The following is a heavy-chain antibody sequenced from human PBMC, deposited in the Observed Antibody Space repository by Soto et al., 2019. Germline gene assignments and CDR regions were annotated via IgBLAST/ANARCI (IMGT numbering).Heavy chain of an antibody. V-gene: IGHV3-7*03. CDR1: GFTFSSYW. CDR2: IKKDGSEK. CDR3: EKALRYFDWLVRPWNAMDV. D-gene: IGHD3-9*01. Sequence: QPGGSLRLSCAASGFTFSSYWMSWVRQAPGKGLEWVANIKKDGSEKYYVDSVKGRFTISRDNAKNSLYLQMNSVRAEDAAVYYCEKALRYFDWLVRPWNAMDVWGQGTTVTVSS. J-gene: IGHJ6*02.